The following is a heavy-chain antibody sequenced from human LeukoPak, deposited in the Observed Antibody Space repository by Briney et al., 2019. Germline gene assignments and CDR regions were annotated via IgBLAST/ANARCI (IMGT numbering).Heavy chain of an antibody. CDR2: IYNSGST. Sequence: SETLSLTCTVSGGSIYSYYWSWIRQPPGKGLEGIGYIYNSGSTNYNPSLKSRVTISVDTSKNQVSLKLSSVTAADTAVYYCATSESTYFYASGNYDYWGQGTLVTVSS. J-gene: IGHJ4*02. D-gene: IGHD3-10*01. CDR1: GGSIYSYY. CDR3: ATSESTYFYASGNYDY. V-gene: IGHV4-59*01.